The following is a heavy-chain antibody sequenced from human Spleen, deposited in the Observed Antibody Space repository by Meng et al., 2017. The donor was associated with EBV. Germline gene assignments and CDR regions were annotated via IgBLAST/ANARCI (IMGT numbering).Heavy chain of an antibody. J-gene: IGHJ4*02. CDR1: GGSFSGWY. CDR2: VNHNGNT. CDR3: ARGSYYYDGDALGAY. V-gene: IGHV4-34*01. D-gene: IGHD3-22*01. Sequence: QVQRQQWGAGLLEPSETLSLTCAVYGGSFSGWYWTWIRQPPGKGLEWIGEVNHNGNTNYNPSLKSRVTISVDTSENQFSLKLSSVTAADTAVYYCARGSYYYDGDALGAYWGQGTLVTVSS.